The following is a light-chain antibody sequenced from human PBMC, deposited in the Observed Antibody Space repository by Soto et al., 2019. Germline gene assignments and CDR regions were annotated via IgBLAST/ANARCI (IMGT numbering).Light chain of an antibody. CDR3: QQYYSTPWT. V-gene: IGKV4-1*01. CDR1: QSVLYNSNNKIY. CDR2: LAS. Sequence: DIVMTQSPDSLAVSLGERATINCKSSQSVLYNSNNKIYLAWYQHKPGQPPKLLIYLASTRESGVPDRFSGSGSGTDFTLTFSSLQAADVAVYYCQQYYSTPWTFGQGTKVEIK. J-gene: IGKJ1*01.